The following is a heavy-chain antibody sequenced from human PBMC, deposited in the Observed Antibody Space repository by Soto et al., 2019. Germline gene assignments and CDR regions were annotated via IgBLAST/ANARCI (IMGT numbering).Heavy chain of an antibody. J-gene: IGHJ6*03. Sequence: SVKVSCKASGGTFRSYTISWVRQAPGQGLEWMGRIIPLLGIANYAQKFQGGVTITADKSTSTAYMELSSLTSEDTAVYSCARGVGDFYYYYMDVWGKGTTVNGSS. CDR1: GGTFRSYT. D-gene: IGHD3-3*01. V-gene: IGHV1-69*02. CDR2: IIPLLGIA. CDR3: ARGVGDFYYYYMDV.